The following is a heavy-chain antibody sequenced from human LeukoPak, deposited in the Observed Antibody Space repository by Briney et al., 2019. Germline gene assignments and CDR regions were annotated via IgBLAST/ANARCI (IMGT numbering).Heavy chain of an antibody. CDR1: GFTFSSYS. CDR2: IRYDGSNK. V-gene: IGHV3-33*08. D-gene: IGHD1-26*01. Sequence: GGSLRLSCAASGFTFSSYSMNWVRQAPGKGLEWVAFIRYDGSNKYYADSVKGRFTISRDTSKNTLFLQMNSLRAEDTAVYYCARIYSGSHYSWGQGTLVTISS. J-gene: IGHJ4*02. CDR3: ARIYSGSHYS.